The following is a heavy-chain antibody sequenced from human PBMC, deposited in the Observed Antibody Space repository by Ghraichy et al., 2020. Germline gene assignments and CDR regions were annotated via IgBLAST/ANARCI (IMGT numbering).Heavy chain of an antibody. V-gene: IGHV4-34*01. J-gene: IGHJ4*02. CDR1: GGSFSGYY. Sequence: SETLSLTCAVYGGSFSGYYWSWIRQPPGKGLEWIGEINHSGSTNYNPSLKSRVTISVDTSKNQFSLKLSSVTAADTAVYYCARGHYYGSGSYSTGLPFYFAYWGQGTLVTVSS. CDR2: INHSGST. D-gene: IGHD3-10*01. CDR3: ARGHYYGSGSYSTGLPFYFAY.